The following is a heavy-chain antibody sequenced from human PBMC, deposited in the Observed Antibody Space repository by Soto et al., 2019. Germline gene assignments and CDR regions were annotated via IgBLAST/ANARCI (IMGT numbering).Heavy chain of an antibody. V-gene: IGHV4-59*08. J-gene: IGHJ3*02. D-gene: IGHD2-15*01. CDR3: VRHWPVVSLAYAFDT. CDR1: GASISSYY. Sequence: QVQLQESGPGLVKPSETLSLTCTVSGASISSYYWSWIRQPPGKGLEWIGYIYYSGSTNYNPSLKSRVTISVDTSKNQFSLKLSSVTAADTAVYYCVRHWPVVSLAYAFDTWGQGTMVTVSS. CDR2: IYYSGST.